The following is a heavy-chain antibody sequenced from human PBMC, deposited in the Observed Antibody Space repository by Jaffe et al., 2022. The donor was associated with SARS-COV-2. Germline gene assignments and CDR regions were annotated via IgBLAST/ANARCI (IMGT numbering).Heavy chain of an antibody. D-gene: IGHD6-6*01. CDR2: ISYDGSNK. Sequence: QVQLVESGGGVVQPGRSLRLSCAASGFTFSSYGMHWVRQAPGKGLEWVAVISYDGSNKYYADSVKGRFTISRDNSKNTLYLQMNSLRAEDTAVYYCAKSLSRPNLIYYYYGMDVWGQGTTVTVSS. CDR3: AKSLSRPNLIYYYYGMDV. CDR1: GFTFSSYG. J-gene: IGHJ6*02. V-gene: IGHV3-30*18.